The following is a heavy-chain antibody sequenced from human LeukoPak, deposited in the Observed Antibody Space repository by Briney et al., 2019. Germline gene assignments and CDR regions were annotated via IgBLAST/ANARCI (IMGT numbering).Heavy chain of an antibody. CDR3: ARTLVVVMYYGMDV. D-gene: IGHD3-22*01. Sequence: GGSLRLSCAASGFTFSGSAMLWVRQAPGKGLEWVAVISYDGSNKYYADSVKGRFTISRDNSKNTLYLQMNSLRAEDTAVYYCARTLVVVMYYGMDVWGQGTTVTVSS. J-gene: IGHJ6*02. CDR1: GFTFSGSA. CDR2: ISYDGSNK. V-gene: IGHV3-30-3*01.